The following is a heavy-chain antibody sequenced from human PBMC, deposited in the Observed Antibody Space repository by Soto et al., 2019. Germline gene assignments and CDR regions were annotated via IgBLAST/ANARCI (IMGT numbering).Heavy chain of an antibody. CDR2: IHSDGSST. CDR3: ARGDRGAFDL. J-gene: IGHJ3*01. V-gene: IGHV3-74*01. Sequence: EVQLVESGGGLVRPGGSLRLSCAASGFTFSYYWMHWVRQAPGKGLVWVSRIHSDGSSTTYADFVKGRFIISRDNARNTVDLXMNSVRVEDTAVYYCARGDRGAFDLWGQGTVVTVSS. D-gene: IGHD1-26*01. CDR1: GFTFSYYW.